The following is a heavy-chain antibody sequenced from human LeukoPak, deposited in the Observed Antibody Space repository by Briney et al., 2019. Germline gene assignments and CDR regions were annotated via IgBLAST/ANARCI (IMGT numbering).Heavy chain of an antibody. J-gene: IGHJ4*02. D-gene: IGHD6-6*01. Sequence: PGGSLRLSCAASGFSFSNYWMHWVRQAPGKGLVWVSRIDSDGSTTNYAESVKGRFTISRDNAKNTVYLQMNGLGVEDTAVYYCARGWTSASGRDYWGQGTLVTVSS. CDR3: ARGWTSASGRDY. CDR2: IDSDGSTT. V-gene: IGHV3-74*01. CDR1: GFSFSNYW.